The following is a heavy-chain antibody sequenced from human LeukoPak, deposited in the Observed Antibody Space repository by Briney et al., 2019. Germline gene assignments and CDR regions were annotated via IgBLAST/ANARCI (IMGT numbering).Heavy chain of an antibody. Sequence: GASVKVSCKASGYTFTSYYMHWVRQAPGQGLEWVGIINPSGGSTNYAQKLQGRVTMTTDTSTSTAYMELRSLRSDDTAVYYCARVGKTPWYYYDNSVLGAFDYWGQGTLVTVSS. V-gene: IGHV1-46*01. J-gene: IGHJ4*02. CDR2: INPSGGST. CDR3: ARVGKTPWYYYDNSVLGAFDY. D-gene: IGHD3-22*01. CDR1: GYTFTSYY.